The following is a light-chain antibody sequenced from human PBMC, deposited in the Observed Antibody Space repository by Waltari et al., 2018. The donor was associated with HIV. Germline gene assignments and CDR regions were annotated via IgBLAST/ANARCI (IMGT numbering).Light chain of an antibody. Sequence: QSVLTQPPSVSGAPGQRVTISCTGISSNTGAGYDVHWFQQLPGTAPKLLIYGNTNRPSGVPDRFSGSKSGTSASLAITGLQAEDEADYYCQSYDSGLTAYVFGTGTKVTVL. CDR1: SSNTGAGYD. J-gene: IGLJ1*01. CDR2: GNT. CDR3: QSYDSGLTAYV. V-gene: IGLV1-40*01.